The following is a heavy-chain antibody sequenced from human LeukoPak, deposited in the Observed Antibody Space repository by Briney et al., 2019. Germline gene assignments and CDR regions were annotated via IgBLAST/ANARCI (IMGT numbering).Heavy chain of an antibody. CDR3: ARDGDYGFFDY. V-gene: IGHV4-30-4*01. CDR2: IYYSGST. CDR1: GGSISSGDYY. D-gene: IGHD4-17*01. J-gene: IGHJ4*02. Sequence: SETLSLTCTVSGGSISSGDYYWSWIRQPPGKRLEWIGYIYYSGSTYYNPSLKSRVTKSVDTSKNQFSLKLSSVTAADTAVYYCARDGDYGFFDYWGQGTLVTVSS.